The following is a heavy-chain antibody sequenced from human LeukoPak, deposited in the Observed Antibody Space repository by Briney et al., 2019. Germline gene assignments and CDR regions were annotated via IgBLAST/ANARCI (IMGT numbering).Heavy chain of an antibody. CDR2: ISYDGSNK. V-gene: IGHV3-30*04. D-gene: IGHD2-15*01. CDR3: ARDLKDIVVVVAATWDV. J-gene: IGHJ6*04. Sequence: GGSLRLSCAASGFTFSSYAMHWVRQAPGKGLEWVAAISYDGSNKYYADSVKGRFTISRDNSKNTLYLQMNSLRAEDTAVYYCARDLKDIVVVVAATWDVWGKGTTVTVSS. CDR1: GFTFSSYA.